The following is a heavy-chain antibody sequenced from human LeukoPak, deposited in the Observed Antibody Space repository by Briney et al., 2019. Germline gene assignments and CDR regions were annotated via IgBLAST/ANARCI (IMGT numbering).Heavy chain of an antibody. CDR2: IYYSGST. V-gene: IGHV4-59*01. J-gene: IGHJ3*02. CDR3: ARAKIYCSSTSCFKDAFDI. CDR1: GGSISSYY. D-gene: IGHD2-2*01. Sequence: SETLSLTCTVSGGSISSYYWSWIRQPPGKGLEWIGYIYYSGSTNYNPSLKSRVTISVDTSKNQFSLKLSSVTAADTAVYYCARAKIYCSSTSCFKDAFDIWGQGTMVTVSS.